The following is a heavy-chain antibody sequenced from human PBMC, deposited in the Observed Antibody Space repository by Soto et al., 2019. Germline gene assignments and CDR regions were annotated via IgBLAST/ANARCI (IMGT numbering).Heavy chain of an antibody. J-gene: IGHJ4*02. CDR2: IVREGSEK. CDR3: ARDDDYDDTGLDS. V-gene: IGHV3-33*01. D-gene: IGHD4-17*01. Sequence: QVQLVESGGGVVQPGRSLRLSCAASGFAFSSHGMHWVRQAPGKGLEWVAVIVREGSEKHYADSVKGRFTISRDNSKNTLYLEMNSLGAEDTAVYYCARDDDYDDTGLDSWGQGTLVTVSS. CDR1: GFAFSSHG.